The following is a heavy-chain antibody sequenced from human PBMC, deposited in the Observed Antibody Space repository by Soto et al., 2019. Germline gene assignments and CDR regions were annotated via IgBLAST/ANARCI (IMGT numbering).Heavy chain of an antibody. J-gene: IGHJ3*02. V-gene: IGHV3-33*01. CDR3: ARDLMEAAAGFAFDI. CDR2: IWYDGSNK. CDR1: GFSFIRCG. D-gene: IGHD6-13*01. Sequence: XXSLRLCYAASGFSFIRCGVHWVLQAPGKGLEWVAVIWYDGSNKYSEAPVKGRFTISRDNSKNTLYLQMNSLRAEDTAVYYCARDLMEAAAGFAFDIWGQGTMVTVSS.